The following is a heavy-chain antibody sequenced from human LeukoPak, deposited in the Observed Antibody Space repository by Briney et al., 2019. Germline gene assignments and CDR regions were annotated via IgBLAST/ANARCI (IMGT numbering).Heavy chain of an antibody. J-gene: IGHJ4*02. CDR2: TSWNSGSI. CDR3: AKDIRSGSYLQGAFEY. D-gene: IGHD1-26*01. Sequence: GGSLRLSCAASGFTFDDYAMHWVRQAPGKGLEWVSGTSWNSGSIGYADPVKGRFTISRDNAKNSLYLQMNSLRAEDTALYYCAKDIRSGSYLQGAFEYWGQGTLVTVSS. V-gene: IGHV3-9*01. CDR1: GFTFDDYA.